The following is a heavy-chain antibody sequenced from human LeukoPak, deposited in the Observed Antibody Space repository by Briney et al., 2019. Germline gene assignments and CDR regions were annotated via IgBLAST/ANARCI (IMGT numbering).Heavy chain of an antibody. CDR2: IKEDGSEK. V-gene: IGHV3-7*01. Sequence: GGSLRLSCAASGFTFSSYWMSWVRQAPGKGLEWVANIKEDGSEKFYEDSVKGRFTISRDNAKNSLFLQMNSLRAEDAAVYYCARVTTATSPVDNWGQGTLVTVSS. D-gene: IGHD1-1*01. CDR3: ARVTTATSPVDN. CDR1: GFTFSSYW. J-gene: IGHJ4*02.